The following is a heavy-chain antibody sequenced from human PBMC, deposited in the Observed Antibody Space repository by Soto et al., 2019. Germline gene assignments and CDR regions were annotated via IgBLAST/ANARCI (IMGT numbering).Heavy chain of an antibody. CDR3: ARALRFLEWLPDYYSYGMDV. Sequence: EVQLVESGGGLVQPGGSLRLSCAASGFTFSSYSMNWVRQAPGKGREWVSYISSSSSTIYYADSVKGRFTISRDNAKNSLYLQMNSMIDEDTAVYYCARALRFLEWLPDYYSYGMDVWGQGTKVTFSS. J-gene: IGHJ6*02. CDR1: GFTFSSYS. CDR2: ISSSSSTI. V-gene: IGHV3-48*02. D-gene: IGHD3-3*01.